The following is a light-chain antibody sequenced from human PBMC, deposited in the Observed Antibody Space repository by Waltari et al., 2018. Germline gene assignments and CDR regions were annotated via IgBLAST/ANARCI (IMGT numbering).Light chain of an antibody. CDR1: QSVSRS. CDR2: GAS. J-gene: IGKJ1*01. V-gene: IGKV3-20*01. CDR3: QHYVRLPAT. Sequence: ILLTQSPGTLYFSPGERASLSCRASQSVSRSLAWYQQKPGQAPKLLIYGASPRATGIPDRFTGSGSGTDFSLTISSLEPEDFAIYFCQHYVRLPATFGQGTKVEIK.